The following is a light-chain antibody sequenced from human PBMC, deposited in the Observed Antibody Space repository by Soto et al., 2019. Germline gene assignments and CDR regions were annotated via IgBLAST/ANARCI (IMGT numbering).Light chain of an antibody. CDR2: EVS. J-gene: IGLJ1*01. V-gene: IGLV2-23*02. CDR3: CSYAASSTFYV. CDR1: SSDVGSYNL. Sequence: QSALTQPASVSGSPGQSITISCTGTSSDVGSYNLVSWYQQHPGKAPKLMIYEVSKRPSGVSNRFSGSKSGNTASLTISGLQAEDEADYYCCSYAASSTFYVFGTGPKVTVL.